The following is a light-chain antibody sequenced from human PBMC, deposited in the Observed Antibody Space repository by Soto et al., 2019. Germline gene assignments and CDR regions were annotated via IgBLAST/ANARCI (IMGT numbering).Light chain of an antibody. CDR2: WAS. CDR3: QQYYDYVWT. CDR1: QSVLYSSTNKNY. Sequence: DIVMTQSPDSLAVSLGVRATINCKSSQSVLYSSTNKNYLAWYQQKPGQPPKLLVSWASTRESGVPDRFSGSGSGTDFTLTISSLQVEDVAVYYCQQYYDYVWTFGQGTKVEI. J-gene: IGKJ1*01. V-gene: IGKV4-1*01.